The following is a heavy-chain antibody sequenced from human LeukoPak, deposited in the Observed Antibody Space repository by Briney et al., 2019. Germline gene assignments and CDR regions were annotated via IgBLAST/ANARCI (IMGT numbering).Heavy chain of an antibody. CDR2: ISGSGGST. D-gene: IGHD6-6*01. V-gene: IGHV3-23*01. CDR1: GFTFSSYA. Sequence: GGSLRLSCAASGFTFSSYAMSWVRQAPGKGLEWVSVISGSGGSTYYADSVKGRFTISRDNSKNTLYLQMNSLRADDTAVYYCAKCRGSSPPPWFDPWGQGTLVTVSS. CDR3: AKCRGSSPPPWFDP. J-gene: IGHJ5*02.